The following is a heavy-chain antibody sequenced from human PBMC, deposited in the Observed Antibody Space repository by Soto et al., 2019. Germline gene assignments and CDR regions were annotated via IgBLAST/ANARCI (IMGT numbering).Heavy chain of an antibody. CDR3: ARDRGGSLSHWFDP. CDR2: IIPILGIA. CDR1: GGTFSSYT. D-gene: IGHD2-15*01. V-gene: IGHV1-69*08. Sequence: QVQLVQSGAEVKKPGSSVKVSCKASGGTFSSYTISWVRQAPGQGLEWMGRIIPILGIANYAQKFQGRVTITADKXXSTAYMELSSLRSEDTAVYYCARDRGGSLSHWFDPWGQGILVTVSS. J-gene: IGHJ5*02.